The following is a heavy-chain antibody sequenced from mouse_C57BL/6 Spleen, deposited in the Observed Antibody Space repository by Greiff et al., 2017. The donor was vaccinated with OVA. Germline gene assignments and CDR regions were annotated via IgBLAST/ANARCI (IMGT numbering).Heavy chain of an antibody. J-gene: IGHJ2*01. V-gene: IGHV1-82*01. Sequence: QVQPLQSGPELVKPGASVKLSCKASGYAFSSSWMHWVKQRPGKGLEWIGRIYPGAGDTNYNGKFKGKTTLTADKSSSTAYMQLSSLTSEDSAVYFCARRGWFDYGGKGTTLTVSS. CDR3: ARRGWFDY. D-gene: IGHD2-3*01. CDR1: GYAFSSSW. CDR2: IYPGAGDT.